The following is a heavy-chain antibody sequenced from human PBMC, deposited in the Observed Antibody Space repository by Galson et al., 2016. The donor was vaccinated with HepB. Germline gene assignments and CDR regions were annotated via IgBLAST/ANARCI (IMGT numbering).Heavy chain of an antibody. CDR2: IRVRESDATP. V-gene: IGHV3-23*01. J-gene: IGHJ5*02. CDR1: GFSFYGFA. Sequence: SLRLSCAASGFSFYGFAMSWVRQAPGKGLEWVSQIRVRESDATPSYADSVKGRFTISRDNSKNMLFLQMSSLRVEDTAVYYCTKDCRGGYRYGPCDHWGQGTLVTVSS. CDR3: TKDCRGGYRYGPCDH. D-gene: IGHD5-18*01.